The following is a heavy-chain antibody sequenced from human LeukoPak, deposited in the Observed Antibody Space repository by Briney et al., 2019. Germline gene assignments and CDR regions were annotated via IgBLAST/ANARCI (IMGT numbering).Heavy chain of an antibody. Sequence: GASVKVSCKASGYTFTSYYVHRVRQAPGQGLEWMGIINPTSGDTNYAQNFQGRVTMTRDMSTSTVYMELSSLRSEDTAVYYCARYGFSSVWQGGWHAFDIWGLGTMVTVSS. V-gene: IGHV1-46*01. D-gene: IGHD6-25*01. CDR1: GYTFTSYY. CDR2: INPTSGDT. CDR3: ARYGFSSVWQGGWHAFDI. J-gene: IGHJ3*02.